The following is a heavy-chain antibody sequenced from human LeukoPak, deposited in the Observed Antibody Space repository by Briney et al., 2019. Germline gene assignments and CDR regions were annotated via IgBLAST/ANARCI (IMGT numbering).Heavy chain of an antibody. D-gene: IGHD4-23*01. CDR2: ISSSSNNI. CDR3: VYGGGYFQH. V-gene: IGHV3-21*01. J-gene: IGHJ1*01. CDR1: GFTFSSYS. Sequence: PGGSLRLSCAASGFTFSSYSMDWVRQAPGKGLEWVSSISSSSNNIYYADSVKGRFTISRDNGKNSLSLLMNSLRAVDTAVYYCVYGGGYFQHWPQGTLVTVSS.